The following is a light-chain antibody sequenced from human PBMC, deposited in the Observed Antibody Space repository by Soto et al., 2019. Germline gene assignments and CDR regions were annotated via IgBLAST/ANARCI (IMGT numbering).Light chain of an antibody. CDR2: DAD. J-gene: IGLJ3*02. Sequence: QSALTQPRSVSGSPGQSVTISCTGTTGDVGAYNFVSWYQLYPGKAPKLMIYDADKRPSGVPDRFSASKSGTSASLAISGLQSEDEADYYCASWDDSLNGPLFGGGTKVTVL. CDR1: TGDVGAYNF. CDR3: ASWDDSLNGPL. V-gene: IGLV2-11*01.